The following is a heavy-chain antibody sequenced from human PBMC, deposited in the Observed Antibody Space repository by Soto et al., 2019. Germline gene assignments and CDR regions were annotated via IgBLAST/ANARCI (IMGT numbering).Heavy chain of an antibody. CDR2: ISNDGSNE. CDR3: ATYSSHTNYCYGMDV. V-gene: IGHV3-30*03. CDR1: GFTFSNYG. J-gene: IGHJ6*02. Sequence: QVQLVESGGGVVQPGRSLRLYCAASGFTFSNYGIHWVRQAPGKGLEWLAVISNDGSNENYADSVKGRFTISRDNSKNMVYLQTNSLRAVDRAVYYCATYSSHTNYCYGMDVWGQGTTVTVSS. D-gene: IGHD6-13*01.